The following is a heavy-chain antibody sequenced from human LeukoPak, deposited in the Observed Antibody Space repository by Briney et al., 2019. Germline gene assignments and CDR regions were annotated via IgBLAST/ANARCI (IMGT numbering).Heavy chain of an antibody. Sequence: SETLSLTCTVSGGSISSYYWSWIRQPPGKGLEWIGYIYYSGSTNYNPSLKSRVTISVDTSKNQFSLKLSSVTAADTAVYYCARARYSYGSYYYGMDVWGQGTTVTVSS. J-gene: IGHJ6*02. D-gene: IGHD5-18*01. V-gene: IGHV4-59*12. CDR1: GGSISSYY. CDR2: IYYSGST. CDR3: ARARYSYGSYYYGMDV.